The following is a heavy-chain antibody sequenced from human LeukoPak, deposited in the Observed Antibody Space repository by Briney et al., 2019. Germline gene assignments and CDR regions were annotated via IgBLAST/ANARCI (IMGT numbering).Heavy chain of an antibody. Sequence: GGSLRLSCAASGFTFSSYAMSWVRQAPGKGLEWVSAISGSGGSTYYADSVKGRFTISRDNSKNTLYLQMNSLRAEDTAVYYRAKFSSYYYDSSGYIPAGYWGQGTLVTVSS. V-gene: IGHV3-23*01. D-gene: IGHD3-22*01. CDR1: GFTFSSYA. CDR2: ISGSGGST. J-gene: IGHJ4*02. CDR3: AKFSSYYYDSSGYIPAGY.